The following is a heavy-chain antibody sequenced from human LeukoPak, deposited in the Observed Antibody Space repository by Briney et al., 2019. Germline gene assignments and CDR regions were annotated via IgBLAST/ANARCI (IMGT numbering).Heavy chain of an antibody. V-gene: IGHV3-11*01. Sequence: PGGSLRLSCAASGFTFSDYYMSWIRQAPGKGLEWVSYISSSGSTIYYADSVKGRFTISRDNSKNTLYLQMNSLRAEDTAVYYCAATMTTVTTPSDYWGQGTLVTVSS. D-gene: IGHD4-17*01. CDR3: AATMTTVTTPSDY. CDR2: ISSSGSTI. CDR1: GFTFSDYY. J-gene: IGHJ4*02.